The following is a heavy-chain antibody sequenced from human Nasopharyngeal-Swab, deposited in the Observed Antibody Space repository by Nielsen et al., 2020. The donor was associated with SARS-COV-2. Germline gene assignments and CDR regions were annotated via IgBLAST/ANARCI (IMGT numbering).Heavy chain of an antibody. V-gene: IGHV2-26*01. D-gene: IGHD5-24*01. CDR2: FFSTGEP. CDR3: ARKMYYFHAMDV. Sequence: WIRQPPGKALEWLALFFSTGEPSYSSSLKRRLTVSEDTSKSQVVLTMTNMDPADTATYYCARKMYYFHAMDVWGQGTTVTVSS. J-gene: IGHJ6*02.